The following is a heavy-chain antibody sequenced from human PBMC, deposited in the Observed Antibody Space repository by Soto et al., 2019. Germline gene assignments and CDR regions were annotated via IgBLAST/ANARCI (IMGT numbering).Heavy chain of an antibody. CDR3: VKQAHGLDGVAFDY. V-gene: IGHV3-64D*06. CDR2: VSTRGRST. D-gene: IGHD2-15*01. J-gene: IGHJ4*02. Sequence: GGSLRLSCSASGFIFSESTIYWFRQVTGKGLEAISSVSTRGRSTYYADSVKDRFTISRDNSKNTLFLQMGSLRPEDTAIYYCVKQAHGLDGVAFDYWGQGTQVTVSS. CDR1: GFIFSEST.